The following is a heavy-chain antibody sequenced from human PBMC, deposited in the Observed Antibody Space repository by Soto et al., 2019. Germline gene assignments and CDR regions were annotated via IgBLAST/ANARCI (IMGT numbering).Heavy chain of an antibody. CDR3: ARPSGYCSSTSCKGGDAFDI. J-gene: IGHJ3*02. Sequence: EVQLVESGGGLEQPGGSLRLSCAASGFTFSSYSMNWVRQAPGKGLEWISYISSSSSTIFYADSVKGRFTISRDNAKTSLYLQMNSLRAEDTAVYYCARPSGYCSSTSCKGGDAFDIWGQGTMVTVSS. CDR2: ISSSSSTI. CDR1: GFTFSSYS. V-gene: IGHV3-48*01. D-gene: IGHD2-2*01.